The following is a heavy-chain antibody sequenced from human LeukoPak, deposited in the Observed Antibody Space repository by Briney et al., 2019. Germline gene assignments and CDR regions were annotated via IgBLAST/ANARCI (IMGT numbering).Heavy chain of an antibody. CDR3: TRVGYIDEGIDY. J-gene: IGHJ4*02. V-gene: IGHV3-7*04. Sequence: GGSLRLSCTASGFTSGDSAMSWFRQDPGKGLEWVANIKQDGSKKSYVDSVKGRFTISRDNAKNSLYLQMNSLRAEDTAIYYCTRVGYIDEGIDYWGQGTLVTVSS. CDR1: GFTSGDSA. CDR2: IKQDGSKK. D-gene: IGHD5-24*01.